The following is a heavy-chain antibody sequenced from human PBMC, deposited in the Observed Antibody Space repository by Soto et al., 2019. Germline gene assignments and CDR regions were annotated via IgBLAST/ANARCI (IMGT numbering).Heavy chain of an antibody. V-gene: IGHV4-34*01. Sequence: SETLSLTCAFYGGSFSGYYWSWIRQPPGKGLEWIGEINHSGSTNYNPSLKSRVTISVDTSKNQFSLKLSSVTAADTAVYYCGRGIAAAGRDYWGKGTLVTVSS. J-gene: IGHJ4*02. CDR3: GRGIAAAGRDY. CDR2: INHSGST. CDR1: GGSFSGYY. D-gene: IGHD6-13*01.